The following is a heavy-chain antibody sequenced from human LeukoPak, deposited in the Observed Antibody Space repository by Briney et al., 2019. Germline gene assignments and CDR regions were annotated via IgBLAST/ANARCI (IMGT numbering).Heavy chain of an antibody. J-gene: IGHJ3*02. D-gene: IGHD5-18*01. CDR3: ARVDTPMAKGAFPM. CDR1: GFTFSTYW. CDR2: IKRDGSEK. V-gene: IGHV3-7*03. Sequence: PGGSLRLSCAASGFTFSTYWMTWVRQAPGQGLEWVASIKRDGSEKQYVDSVKGRFTISRDNAKNSLYLQMNSLRADDTAMYYCARVDTPMAKGAFPMWGQGTMVTVSS.